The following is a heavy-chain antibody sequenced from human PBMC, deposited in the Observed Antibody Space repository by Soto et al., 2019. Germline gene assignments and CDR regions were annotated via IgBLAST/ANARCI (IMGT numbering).Heavy chain of an antibody. V-gene: IGHV4-31*03. CDR3: ARSGNPLVYFVY. J-gene: IGHJ4*02. CDR2: IYYSGST. CDR1: GGSVSSGAYY. D-gene: IGHD3-10*01. Sequence: QVQLQESGPGLVKPSQTLSLTCTVSGGSVSSGAYYWSWIRQHPGKGLEWIGYIYYSGSTYSNPSLKSRVIISLATSENQFSLKLSSVTAADTAVYYCARSGNPLVYFVYWGPGTLVTVSS.